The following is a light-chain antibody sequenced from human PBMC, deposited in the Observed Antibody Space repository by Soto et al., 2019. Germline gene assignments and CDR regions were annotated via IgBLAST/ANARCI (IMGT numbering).Light chain of an antibody. V-gene: IGKV3-20*01. Sequence: EIVLTQSPGTLSLSPGERATLSCRASQSVSSSYLAWYQQKPGQAPRPLIYGASSRATGIPDRFSGSGSGTDFTLTISRLEPEDFAAYYCQQYGSLPWTFGKGTKV. CDR1: QSVSSSY. J-gene: IGKJ1*01. CDR3: QQYGSLPWT. CDR2: GAS.